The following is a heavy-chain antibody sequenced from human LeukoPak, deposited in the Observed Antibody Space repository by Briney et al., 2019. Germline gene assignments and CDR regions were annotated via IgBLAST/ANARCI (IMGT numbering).Heavy chain of an antibody. J-gene: IGHJ5*02. CDR2: IYYSGST. V-gene: IGHV4-31*03. D-gene: IGHD2-2*01. Sequence: SQTLSPTCTVSGGSISSGGYYWSWIRQHPGKGLEWIGYIYYSGSTYYNPSLKSRVTISVDTSKNQFSLKLSSVTAADTAVYYCARDCRVPAGYNWFDPWGQGTLVTVSS. CDR1: GGSISSGGYY. CDR3: ARDCRVPAGYNWFDP.